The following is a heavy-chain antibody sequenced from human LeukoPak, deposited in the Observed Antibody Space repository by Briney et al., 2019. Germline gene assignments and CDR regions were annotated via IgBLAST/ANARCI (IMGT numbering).Heavy chain of an antibody. CDR1: VCTFSIYA. Sequence: ASVNVSCKASVCTFSIYAIIWVRQAPGQGLEWVGRIIPIFDTATYAQKFQGRITITADKPTSTAYMELSSLRSEDTAVYYCARSHYCRGGSCNQPNWFDPWGQGTLVTVSS. CDR2: IIPIFDTA. J-gene: IGHJ5*02. CDR3: ARSHYCRGGSCNQPNWFDP. D-gene: IGHD2-15*01. V-gene: IGHV1-69*06.